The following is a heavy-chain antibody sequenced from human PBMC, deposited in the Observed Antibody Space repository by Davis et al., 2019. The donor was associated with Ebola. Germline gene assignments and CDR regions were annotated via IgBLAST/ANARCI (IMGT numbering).Heavy chain of an antibody. Sequence: GESLKISCKGSGYSFTTSYWVAWVRQMPGEGLEWVGSIYLGDSRTNYSPSFQGHVTVSADKSITTAYLQWGRLRASDSGIYYCARARFSTKWPDALAAWGQGTMISVSS. CDR3: ARARFSTKWPDALAA. V-gene: IGHV5-51*01. D-gene: IGHD6-13*01. J-gene: IGHJ3*01. CDR1: GYSFTTSYW. CDR2: IYLGDSRT.